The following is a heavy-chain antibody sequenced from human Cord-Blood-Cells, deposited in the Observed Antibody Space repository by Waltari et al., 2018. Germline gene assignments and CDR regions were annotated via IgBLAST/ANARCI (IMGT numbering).Heavy chain of an antibody. CDR1: GGSISRYY. CDR2: IYYSGST. J-gene: IGHJ6*03. D-gene: IGHD5-12*01. Sequence: QVQLQESGPGLVKPSETLSLTCHVSGGSISRYYWSWIRSPPGQGLEWIGYIYYSGSTNYNPSLKSRVTISVDTSKNQFSLKLSSVTAADTAVYYCARTGRDGYNYNYYYYYMDVWGKGTTVTVSS. CDR3: ARTGRDGYNYNYYYYYMDV. V-gene: IGHV4-59*01.